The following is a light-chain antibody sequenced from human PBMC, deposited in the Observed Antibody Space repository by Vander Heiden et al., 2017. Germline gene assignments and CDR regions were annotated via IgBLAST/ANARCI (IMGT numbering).Light chain of an antibody. CDR1: SSDVGSYNL. CDR3: CSYAGSNWV. V-gene: IGLV2-23*02. Sequence: QSALTQPASVSGSPAQSITISCTGTSSDVGSYNLVSWYQQHPGKAPKLMIYEVSKRPSGVSNRFSGSKSGNTASLTISGLQAEDEADYYCCSYAGSNWVFGGGTKLTVL. CDR2: EVS. J-gene: IGLJ3*02.